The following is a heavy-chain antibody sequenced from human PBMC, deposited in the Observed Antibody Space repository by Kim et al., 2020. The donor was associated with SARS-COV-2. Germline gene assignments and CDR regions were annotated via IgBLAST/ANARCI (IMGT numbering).Heavy chain of an antibody. CDR1: GYTFTGYY. D-gene: IGHD1-26*01. CDR3: ARDLLGVGAREYAFDI. Sequence: ASVKVSCKASGYTFTGYYMHWVRQAPGQGLEWMGRINPNSGGTNYAQKFQGRVTMTRDTSISTAYMELSRLRSDDTAVYYCARDLLGVGAREYAFDIWGQGTMVTVSS. J-gene: IGHJ3*02. V-gene: IGHV1-2*06. CDR2: INPNSGGT.